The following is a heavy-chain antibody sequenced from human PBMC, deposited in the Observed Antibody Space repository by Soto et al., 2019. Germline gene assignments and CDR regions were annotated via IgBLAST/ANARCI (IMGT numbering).Heavy chain of an antibody. D-gene: IGHD3-22*01. CDR1: GGSISSGGYS. CDR2: IYHSGST. V-gene: IGHV4-30-2*01. CDR3: ARESVYYDSSGYLNYFDY. Sequence: SETLSLTCAVSGGSISSGGYSWSWIRQPPGKGLEWIGYIYHSGSTYYNPSLKSRVTISVDRSKNQFSLKLSSVTAADTAVYHFARESVYYDSSGYLNYFDYWGQGTLVTVSS. J-gene: IGHJ4*02.